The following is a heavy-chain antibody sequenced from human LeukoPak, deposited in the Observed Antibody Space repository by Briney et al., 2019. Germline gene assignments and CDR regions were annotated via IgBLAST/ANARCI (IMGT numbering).Heavy chain of an antibody. J-gene: IGHJ3*02. V-gene: IGHV3-30*02. D-gene: IGHD2/OR15-2a*01. CDR1: GFTFSSYG. CDR2: IRYGGSNK. Sequence: GGSLRLSCAASGFTFSSYGMHWVRQAPGKGLEWVAFIRYGGSNKYYADSVKGRFTISRDNSKNTLYLQMNSLRAEDTAVYYCAKGSPVLRDAFDIWGQGTMVTVSS. CDR3: AKGSPVLRDAFDI.